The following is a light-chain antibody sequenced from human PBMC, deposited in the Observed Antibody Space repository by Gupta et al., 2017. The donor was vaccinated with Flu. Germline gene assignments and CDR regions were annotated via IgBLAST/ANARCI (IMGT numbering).Light chain of an antibody. CDR2: AAS. V-gene: IGKV1-39*01. CDR1: QSISSN. Sequence: DIQMTQSPSSLSASVGDRVTITCRASQSISSNLNWYQQKPGKAPKLLIYAASSLQSGVPSRFSGSGSGTDFILSINSLQPEDFATYYCQQTDGTPPTFGQGTKVEI. J-gene: IGKJ1*01. CDR3: QQTDGTPPT.